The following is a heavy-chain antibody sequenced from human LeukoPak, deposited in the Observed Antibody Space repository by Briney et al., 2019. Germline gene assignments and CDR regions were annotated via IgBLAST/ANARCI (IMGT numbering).Heavy chain of an antibody. J-gene: IGHJ4*02. V-gene: IGHV1-18*01. Sequence: ASVKVSCGASGYTLTSYGINWMRQAPGQGLEWMGWISTQSGNTNYAQKVQDRLTLTTDRSTNTAYMELRSLRADDTAVYYCARGAYGDKWGQGTLVTVSS. CDR3: ARGAYGDK. CDR2: ISTQSGNT. CDR1: GYTLTSYG. D-gene: IGHD4-17*01.